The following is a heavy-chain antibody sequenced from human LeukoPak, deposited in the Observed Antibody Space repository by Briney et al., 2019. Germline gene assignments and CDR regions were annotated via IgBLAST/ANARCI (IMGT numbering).Heavy chain of an antibody. D-gene: IGHD3-3*01. J-gene: IGHJ4*02. CDR2: ISYDGSNK. CDR3: ATPAPYYDFWSGYC. CDR1: GFTFSSYG. V-gene: IGHV3-30*03. Sequence: GGSLRLSCAASGFTFSSYGMHWVRQAPGKGLEWVAVISYDGSNKYYADSVKGGFTISRDNSKSTLYLQMNSLRAEDTAVYYCATPAPYYDFWSGYCWGQGTLVTVSS.